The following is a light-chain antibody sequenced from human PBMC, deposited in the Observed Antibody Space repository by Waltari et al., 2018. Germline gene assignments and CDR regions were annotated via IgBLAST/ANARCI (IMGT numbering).Light chain of an antibody. CDR3: QSYDNSPSGVV. CDR2: GNS. V-gene: IGLV1-40*01. Sequence: QSVLTPPPSMSGAPGQRVTISCTGSSSNIGAGYDVHWYQQRPGTAPKLLLYGNSYRPSGVPDRFSGSKSGTSASLAITGLQAEDEADYYCQSYDNSPSGVVFGGGTKLTVL. J-gene: IGLJ2*01. CDR1: SSNIGAGYD.